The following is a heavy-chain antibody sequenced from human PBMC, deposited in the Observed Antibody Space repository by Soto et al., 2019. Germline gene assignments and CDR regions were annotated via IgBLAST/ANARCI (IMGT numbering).Heavy chain of an antibody. D-gene: IGHD6-13*01. CDR2: INAGNGNT. CDR1: GYTFTSYA. Sequence: GASVKVSCKASGYTFTSYAMHWVRQAPGQRLEWMGWINAGNGNTKYSQKFQGRVTITRDTSASTAYMELSSLRSEDTAVYYCARDIIAAAGNEYWGQGTLVNVAS. CDR3: ARDIIAAAGNEY. J-gene: IGHJ4*02. V-gene: IGHV1-3*01.